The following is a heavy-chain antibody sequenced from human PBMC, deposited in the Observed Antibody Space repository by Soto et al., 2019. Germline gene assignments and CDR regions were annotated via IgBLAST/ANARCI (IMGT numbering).Heavy chain of an antibody. D-gene: IGHD5-18*01. V-gene: IGHV3-21*01. CDR1: GFTFSSYS. CDR3: ARDFVDTAMVHDY. CDR2: ISSSSSYI. Sequence: VGSLRLSCAASGFTFSSYSMNWVRQAPGKGLEWVSSISSSSSYIYYADSVKGRFTISRDNAKNSLYLQMNSLRAEDTAVYYCARDFVDTAMVHDYWGQGTLVTVSS. J-gene: IGHJ4*02.